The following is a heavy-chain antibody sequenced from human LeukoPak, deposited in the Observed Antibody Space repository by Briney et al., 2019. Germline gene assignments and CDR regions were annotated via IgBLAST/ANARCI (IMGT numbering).Heavy chain of an antibody. CDR1: GGSISNYY. Sequence: SETLSLTCTVSGGSISNYYWSWIRQPPGKGLEWIGYIYDTGSTNYSPSLKGRVTISVDTSKNQFSLNLNSVTAADTAEYYCARAPGSAYYPYYYMDVWGKGTTVTVSS. V-gene: IGHV4-59*01. D-gene: IGHD6-19*01. CDR2: IYDTGST. CDR3: ARAPGSAYYPYYYMDV. J-gene: IGHJ6*03.